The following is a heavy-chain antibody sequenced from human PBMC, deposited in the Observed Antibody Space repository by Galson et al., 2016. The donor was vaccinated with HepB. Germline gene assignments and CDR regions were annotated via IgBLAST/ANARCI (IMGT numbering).Heavy chain of an antibody. D-gene: IGHD3-3*01. J-gene: IGHJ5*02. Sequence: SLRLSCAAPGFIFSSFGMHWVRQAPGKGLEWVAFIWYDGTNENYGDSVKGRFTISRDNSKNTLSLQMNSLGAEDTAVYYCARGDYDFWSGYSQPFDPWGQGTLVTVSS. V-gene: IGHV3-33*01. CDR2: IWYDGTNE. CDR3: ARGDYDFWSGYSQPFDP. CDR1: GFIFSSFG.